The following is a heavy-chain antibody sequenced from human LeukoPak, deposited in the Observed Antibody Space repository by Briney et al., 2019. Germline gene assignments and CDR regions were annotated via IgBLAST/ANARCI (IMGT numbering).Heavy chain of an antibody. D-gene: IGHD3-9*01. CDR1: GFTFSSYW. Sequence: SLTLSCAASGFTFSSYWMHWVRHAPATGLVSVSRIHSDGSSTSYADSVKGRFTIARDNAKNTLYLQMNSLRAEDTAVYYCARDLEVYYDILTGPDYWGQGTLVTVSS. CDR3: ARDLEVYYDILTGPDY. J-gene: IGHJ4*02. CDR2: IHSDGSST. V-gene: IGHV3-74*01.